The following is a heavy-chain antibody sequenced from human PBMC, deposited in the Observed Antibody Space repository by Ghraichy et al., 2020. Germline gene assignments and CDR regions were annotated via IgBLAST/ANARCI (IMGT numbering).Heavy chain of an antibody. D-gene: IGHD2-2*01. Sequence: LSLTCAASGFTVSSNYMSWVRQAPGTGLEWVSVIYSGGLTYYADSVKGRFTISRDNSKNTLYLQMNSLRAEDTAIYYCARVVAGFCTSISCPNYFDPWGQGTQITVSS. CDR2: IYSGGLT. CDR3: ARVVAGFCTSISCPNYFDP. J-gene: IGHJ5*02. V-gene: IGHV3-53*01. CDR1: GFTVSSNY.